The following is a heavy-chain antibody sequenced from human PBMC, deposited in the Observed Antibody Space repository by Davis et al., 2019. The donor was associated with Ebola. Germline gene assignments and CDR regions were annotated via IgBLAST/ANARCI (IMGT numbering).Heavy chain of an antibody. CDR2: ISGSGGST. J-gene: IGHJ6*02. CDR3: ATYGMDV. CDR1: GFTFSSYW. V-gene: IGHV3-23*01. Sequence: GESLKISCAASGFTFSSYWMHWVRQAPGKGLEWVSAISGSGGSTYYADSVKGRFTISRDNPKNTLYLQMNSLRAEDTAVYYCATYGMDVWGQGTTVTVSS.